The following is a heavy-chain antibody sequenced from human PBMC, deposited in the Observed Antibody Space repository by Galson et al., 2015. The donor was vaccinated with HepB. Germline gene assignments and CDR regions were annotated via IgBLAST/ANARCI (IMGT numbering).Heavy chain of an antibody. J-gene: IGHJ5*02. D-gene: IGHD2-8*01. Sequence: SLRLSCAGSGFIFRHHAMAWIRQAPGKGLEWVSGINGCGSTRSYSDAVKGRFSISRDNSTNTVFLQMENLRAEATAVYSCVTEGSWCGGDCCAPWGPGALVTAS. CDR1: GFIFRHHA. CDR3: VTEGSWCGGDCCAP. CDR2: INGCGSTR. V-gene: IGHV3-23*01.